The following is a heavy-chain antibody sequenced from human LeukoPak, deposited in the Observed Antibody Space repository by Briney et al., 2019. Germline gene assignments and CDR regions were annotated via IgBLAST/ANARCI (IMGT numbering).Heavy chain of an antibody. V-gene: IGHV4-59*01. Sequence: SETLSLIYTLSCGSISRYYWSWIRQPPGKGREWVGYMYYSVSNNYKPSLKTGSTISVETSKNQFSLKLSSVTAADTAMYFCARVVPAAMPRVHWFDPWGQGTLVTVSS. CDR1: CGSISRYY. CDR2: MYYSVSN. D-gene: IGHD2-2*01. J-gene: IGHJ5*02. CDR3: ARVVPAAMPRVHWFDP.